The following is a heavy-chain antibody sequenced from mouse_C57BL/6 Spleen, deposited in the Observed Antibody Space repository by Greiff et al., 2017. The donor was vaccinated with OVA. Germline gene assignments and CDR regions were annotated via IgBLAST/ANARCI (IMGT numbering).Heavy chain of an antibody. Sequence: DVKLVESGPGLVKPSQSLSLTCSVTGYSITSGYYWNWIRQFPGNKLEWMGYISYDGSNNYNPSLKNRISITRDTSKNQFFLKLNSVTTEDTATYYCVGKAMDYWGQGTSVTVSS. CDR2: ISYDGSN. CDR1: GYSITSGYY. V-gene: IGHV3-6*01. CDR3: VGKAMDY. J-gene: IGHJ4*01.